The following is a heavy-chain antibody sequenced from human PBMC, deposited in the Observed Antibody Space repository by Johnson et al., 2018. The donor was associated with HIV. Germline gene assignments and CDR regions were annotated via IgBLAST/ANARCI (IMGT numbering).Heavy chain of an antibody. CDR2: IKSDGRSP. D-gene: IGHD1-1*01. CDR1: EFIFDAHG. J-gene: IGHJ3*02. CDR3: ARQQLSRNVAFDI. Sequence: VQLVESGGGVARPAGSLRLSCVGSEFIFDAHGLSRARQAPGLGLEWVSCIKSDGRSPASADSVYGRFTISSDNAKDSLYLQLNSLRAEDTAVYYCARQQLSRNVAFDIWGQGTMVTVSS. V-gene: IGHV3-20*04.